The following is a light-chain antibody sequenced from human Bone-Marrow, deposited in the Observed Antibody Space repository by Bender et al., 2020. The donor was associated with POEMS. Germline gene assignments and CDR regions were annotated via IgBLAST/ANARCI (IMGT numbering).Light chain of an antibody. V-gene: IGLV2-23*02. Sequence: QSALTQPASVSGSPGQSITISCTGTSSDVGSYTLVSWYQQHPGKAPKLMIYEVSKRPSGVSNRFSGSKSGNTASLTISGLQAEDEADYHCCSYAGSKTWVFGGGTKLTVL. CDR2: EVS. J-gene: IGLJ2*01. CDR3: CSYAGSKTWV. CDR1: SSDVGSYTL.